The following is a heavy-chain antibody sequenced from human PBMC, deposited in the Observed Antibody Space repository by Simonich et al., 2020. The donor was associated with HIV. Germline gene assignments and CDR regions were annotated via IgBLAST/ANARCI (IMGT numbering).Heavy chain of an antibody. CDR2: VNAKPGDK. D-gene: IGHD7-27*01. J-gene: IGHJ3*02. Sequence: QVQLVQSGAEVTKPGASVKVSCKASGYTFTDYYIHWVRQAPGQGLEWMGRVNAKPGDKSFAQKLQGRVTMTRDTAISTANMERSSLTSDDTAVYYCARAPGTGAWSYDAFDIWGLGTMVTVSS. CDR3: ARAPGTGAWSYDAFDI. V-gene: IGHV1-2*06. CDR1: GYTFTDYY.